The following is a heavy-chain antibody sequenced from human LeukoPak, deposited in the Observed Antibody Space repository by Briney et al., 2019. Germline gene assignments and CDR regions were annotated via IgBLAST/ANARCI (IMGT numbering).Heavy chain of an antibody. CDR2: ISGSGGGA. CDR3: AKDLMDTAMVWDYLDS. D-gene: IGHD5-18*01. V-gene: IGHV3-23*01. CDR1: GFTFRSYA. Sequence: GGSLRLSCAAFGFTFRSYAMSWVRQAPGKGLEWVSAISGSGGGAYYADSVKGRFTISRDNSKNTVYLQMNSLRAEDTAVYYCAKDLMDTAMVWDYLDSWGQGTLATVSS. J-gene: IGHJ4*02.